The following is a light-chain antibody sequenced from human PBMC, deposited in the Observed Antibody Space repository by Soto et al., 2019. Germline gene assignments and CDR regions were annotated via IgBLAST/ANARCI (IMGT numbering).Light chain of an antibody. CDR2: LGS. V-gene: IGKV2-28*01. CDR3: MQALQTPA. Sequence: DIVTTQSPLSLPVTPGEPASISCRSSQSLLHSNGYNYLDWYLQKPGQSPQLLIYLGSNRSSGVPDRFSGSGSGTDFTLKISRVEAEDVGVYYSMQALQTPAFGQGTKVEIK. CDR1: QSLLHSNGYNY. J-gene: IGKJ1*01.